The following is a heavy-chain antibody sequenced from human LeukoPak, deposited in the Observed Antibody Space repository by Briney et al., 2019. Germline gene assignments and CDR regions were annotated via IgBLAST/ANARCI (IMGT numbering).Heavy chain of an antibody. CDR1: GYTFTGYY. CDR2: INPNSGGT. Sequence: ASVTVSCKASGYTFTGYYMHWVRQAPGQGLEWMGWINPNSGGTNYAQKFQGRVTMTRDTSISTAYMELSRLRSDDTAVYYCARANDYVWGSYRPWGQGTLVTVSS. V-gene: IGHV1-2*02. J-gene: IGHJ5*02. D-gene: IGHD3-16*02. CDR3: ARANDYVWGSYRP.